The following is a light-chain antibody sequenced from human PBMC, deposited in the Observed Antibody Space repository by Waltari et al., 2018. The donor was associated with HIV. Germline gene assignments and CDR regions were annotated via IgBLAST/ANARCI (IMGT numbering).Light chain of an antibody. CDR1: SSDVGGYTF. CDR2: EVR. V-gene: IGLV2-14*01. CDR3: SSYTSSSTLV. Sequence: QSALTQPASVSGSPGQSITISCTGTSSDVGGYTFVSWFQHHPGQAPKVMIYEVRNRPSGVSNRFSGSKSGNTAALTISGLQAEDEADYYCSSYTSSSTLVFGGGTKLTVL. J-gene: IGLJ2*01.